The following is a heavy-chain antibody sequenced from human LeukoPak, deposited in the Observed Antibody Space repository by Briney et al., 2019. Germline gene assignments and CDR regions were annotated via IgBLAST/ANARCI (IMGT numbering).Heavy chain of an antibody. V-gene: IGHV3-48*02. CDR3: ASSFRGDATRFDI. Sequence: GGSLRLSCAASGFTFSSYSMNWVRQAPGKGLEWLSYISGTSSPIYYADSVKGRFTISRDNAKNSLYLQMNGLRDDDTAVYYCASSFRGDATRFDIWGQGTMVTVSS. CDR1: GFTFSSYS. J-gene: IGHJ3*02. D-gene: IGHD4-17*01. CDR2: ISGTSSPI.